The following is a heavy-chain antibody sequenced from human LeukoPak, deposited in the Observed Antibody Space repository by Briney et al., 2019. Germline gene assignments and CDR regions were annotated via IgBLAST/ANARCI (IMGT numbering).Heavy chain of an antibody. CDR1: GFTFSDYW. CDR3: ARRYFDS. Sequence: WGSLRLSCAASGFTFSDYWMHWVRQAPGKGLEWVANIKQDGSAKYYVDSVKGRFTISRDNAKNSLYLQMNSLRAEDTAVYYCARRYFDSWGQGTLVTVSS. J-gene: IGHJ4*02. V-gene: IGHV3-7*03. CDR2: IKQDGSAK.